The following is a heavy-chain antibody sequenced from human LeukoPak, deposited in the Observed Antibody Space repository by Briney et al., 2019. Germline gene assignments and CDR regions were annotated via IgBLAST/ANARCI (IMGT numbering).Heavy chain of an antibody. CDR2: ISSSSSYI. D-gene: IGHD6-13*01. CDR1: GFTFSSYS. CDR3: ERAPTGIAAAGDY. Sequence: GGSLRLSCAASGFTFSSYSMNWVRQAPGKGLEWVSSISSSSSYIYYADSVKGRFTISRDNAKNSLYLQMNSLRAEHTAVYYCERAPTGIAAAGDYWGQGTLVTVSS. V-gene: IGHV3-21*01. J-gene: IGHJ4*02.